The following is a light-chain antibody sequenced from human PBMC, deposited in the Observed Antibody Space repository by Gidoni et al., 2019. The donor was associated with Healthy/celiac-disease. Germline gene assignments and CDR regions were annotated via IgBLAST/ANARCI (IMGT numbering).Light chain of an antibody. Sequence: DIQMTQSPSTLSASVGDRVTITCRASQSISSWLAWYQQKPGKAPKLLIYKASSLESGVPSRFSGSGSGTEFTLTISSPQPDDFATYYCQQRETFGQGTKVEIK. CDR2: KAS. J-gene: IGKJ1*01. CDR3: QQRET. CDR1: QSISSW. V-gene: IGKV1-5*03.